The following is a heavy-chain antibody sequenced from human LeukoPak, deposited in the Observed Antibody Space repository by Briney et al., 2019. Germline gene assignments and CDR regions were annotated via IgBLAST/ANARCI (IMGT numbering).Heavy chain of an antibody. V-gene: IGHV1-18*01. J-gene: IGHJ4*02. Sequence: ASVNVSCKASGYTFNRYGITWVRQAPGQGLEWMGWISGYNGNTNYAQKLQGRVTMTPDTSTSTAYMELRSLRSDDTAMYYCARDYGYGVTVMISDDYWGQGTLVTVSS. CDR3: ARDYGYGVTVMISDDY. CDR1: GYTFNRYG. D-gene: IGHD5-12*01. CDR2: ISGYNGNT.